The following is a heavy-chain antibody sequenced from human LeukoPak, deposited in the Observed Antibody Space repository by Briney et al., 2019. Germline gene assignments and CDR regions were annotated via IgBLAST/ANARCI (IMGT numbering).Heavy chain of an antibody. CDR3: ARNHEGTSGYYYYYYGMDV. CDR2: IDPRDSYT. J-gene: IGHJ6*02. D-gene: IGHD3-22*01. Sequence: HGESLKISCKGSGYGFTSYWISWVRQMPGKGLEWMGTIDPRDSYTNYSPSFQGHVTISADKSLSTAYLQWSSLKASDNAMYYCARNHEGTSGYYYYYYGMDVWGQGTTVTVSS. V-gene: IGHV5-10-1*01. CDR1: GYGFTSYW.